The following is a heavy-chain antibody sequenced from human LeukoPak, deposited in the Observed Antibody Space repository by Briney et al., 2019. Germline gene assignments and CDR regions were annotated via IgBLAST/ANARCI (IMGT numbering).Heavy chain of an antibody. CDR3: AKGHYGASWGDWDY. V-gene: IGHV3-23*01. Sequence: GGSLRLSCAASGFTFSSYAMSWVRQAPGKGLEWVSSISGRGDNTYYADSVRGRFLISRDNSKNTLYLQVNSLRAGDTAVYYCAKGHYGASWGDWDYWGQGTLVTVSS. D-gene: IGHD4/OR15-4a*01. CDR1: GFTFSSYA. CDR2: ISGRGDNT. J-gene: IGHJ4*02.